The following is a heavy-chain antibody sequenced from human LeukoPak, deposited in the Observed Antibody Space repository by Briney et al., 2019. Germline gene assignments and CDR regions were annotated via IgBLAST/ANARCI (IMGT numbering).Heavy chain of an antibody. CDR3: ARWELGFDFDY. V-gene: IGHV3-11*03. J-gene: IGHJ4*02. CDR2: ISSSSSYT. D-gene: IGHD1-26*01. CDR1: GFTFSDYY. Sequence: KPGGSLRLPCAASGFTFSDYYMSWIRQATGKGLEWVSYISSSSSYTNYADSVKGRFPISRDNAKNSLYLQMNSLRAEDTAVYYCARWELGFDFDYWGQGTLVTVSS.